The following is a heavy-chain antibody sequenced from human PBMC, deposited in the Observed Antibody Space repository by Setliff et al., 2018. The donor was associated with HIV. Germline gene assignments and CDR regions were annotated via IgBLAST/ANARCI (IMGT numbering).Heavy chain of an antibody. CDR1: GFIFSGYT. CDR2: ISSSGNFI. V-gene: IGHV3-21*01. Sequence: GGSLRLSRAASGFIFSGYTMVWVRQALGKGLEWVSSISSSGNFIYYEDSVKGRFTMSRDNAKNSLYLQMDSLRVEDTGFYYCARDPYWLEGYFDYWGPGTLVTVSS. CDR3: ARDPYWLEGYFDY. D-gene: IGHD6-19*01. J-gene: IGHJ4*02.